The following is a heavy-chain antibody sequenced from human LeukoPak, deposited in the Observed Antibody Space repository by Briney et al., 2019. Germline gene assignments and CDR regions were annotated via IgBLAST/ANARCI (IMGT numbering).Heavy chain of an antibody. J-gene: IGHJ4*02. Sequence: PGGSLRLSCAASGFIVSSNYMSWVRQAPGKGLEWVSVIYSGGSTYYADSVKGRFTISRDNAKNSLYLEMNSLRAEDTSVYYCARAGLYSGSGLDYWGQGILVTVSS. V-gene: IGHV3-53*01. CDR3: ARAGLYSGSGLDY. D-gene: IGHD5-12*01. CDR1: GFIVSSNY. CDR2: IYSGGST.